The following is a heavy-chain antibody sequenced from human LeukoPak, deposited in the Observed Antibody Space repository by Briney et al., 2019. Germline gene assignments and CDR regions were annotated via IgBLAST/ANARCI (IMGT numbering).Heavy chain of an antibody. D-gene: IGHD2-2*01. CDR2: ISAYNGNT. J-gene: IGHJ6*02. Sequence: ASVKVSCKASGYTFTSYGISWVRQAPGQGLERMGWISAYNGNTNYAQKLQGRVTMATDTSTSTAYMELRSLRSDDTAVYSCARGGYCSSTSCKSLRYYYGMDVWGQGTTVTVSS. CDR1: GYTFTSYG. V-gene: IGHV1-18*01. CDR3: ARGGYCSSTSCKSLRYYYGMDV.